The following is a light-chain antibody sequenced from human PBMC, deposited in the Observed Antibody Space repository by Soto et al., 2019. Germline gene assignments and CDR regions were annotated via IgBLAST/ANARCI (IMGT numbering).Light chain of an antibody. CDR3: QQYGSSST. CDR1: QSVSSY. Sequence: EIVLTQFPATLSLSPGERATLSCRASQSVSSYLAWYQQKPGQAPRLLIYDASNRATGIPARFSGSGSGTDFTLTISRLEPEDFAVYYCQQYGSSSTFGQGTRLEIK. CDR2: DAS. J-gene: IGKJ5*01. V-gene: IGKV3-11*01.